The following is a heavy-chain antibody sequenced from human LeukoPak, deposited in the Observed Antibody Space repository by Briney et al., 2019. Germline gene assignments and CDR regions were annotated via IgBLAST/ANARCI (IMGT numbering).Heavy chain of an antibody. D-gene: IGHD1-1*01. CDR3: AADQPRYPDAFDI. CDR2: IIVGSGDT. J-gene: IGHJ3*02. CDR1: GFTSTTST. V-gene: IGHV1-58*02. Sequence: SVKVSRKASGFTSTTSTMQWVRQARGQRLEWIGWIIVGSGDTNYAEKFQERVTITRDMSTSTVYMELSSLRSDDTAVYYCAADQPRYPDAFDIWGQGTMVTVSS.